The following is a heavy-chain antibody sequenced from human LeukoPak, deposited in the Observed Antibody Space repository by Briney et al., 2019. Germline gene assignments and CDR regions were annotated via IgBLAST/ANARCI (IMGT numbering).Heavy chain of an antibody. CDR3: AKVRTRFWSGYFAGRKTVDY. CDR1: GFTFSSYA. D-gene: IGHD3-3*01. V-gene: IGHV3-23*01. J-gene: IGHJ4*02. Sequence: GGSLRLSCAASGFTFSSYAMSWVRQAPGKGLEWVSAISGSGGSTYYADSVKGRFTISRDNSKNTLYLQMNSLRAEDTAVYYCAKVRTRFWSGYFAGRKTVDYWGQGTLVTVSS. CDR2: ISGSGGST.